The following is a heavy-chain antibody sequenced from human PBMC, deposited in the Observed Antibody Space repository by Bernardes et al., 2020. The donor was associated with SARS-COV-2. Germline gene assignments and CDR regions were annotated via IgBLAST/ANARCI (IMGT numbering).Heavy chain of an antibody. J-gene: IGHJ4*02. CDR1: GYTFISYG. V-gene: IGHV1-2*02. Sequence: SVKVSCTASGYTFISYGIGWVRQAPGQGLEWMGWIFPNNGGTKYAQKFQGRVTMTRDTSLRTAYMELSGLTSDDTAVYYCARGGLLGATPSWDYWGQGPLVTVSS. D-gene: IGHD1-26*01. CDR3: ARGGLLGATPSWDY. CDR2: IFPNNGGT.